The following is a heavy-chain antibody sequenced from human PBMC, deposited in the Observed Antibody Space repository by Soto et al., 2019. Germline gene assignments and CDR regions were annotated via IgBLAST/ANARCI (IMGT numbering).Heavy chain of an antibody. CDR2: IYYSGST. Sequence: PSETLSLTCTVSGGSISSSSYYWGWIRQPPEKGLEWIATIYYSGSTYYSPSLKSRVTISVDTSKNQFSLRLASVTAADTAVYDGERLNTPGWFDPWGQXTLVTVSS. CDR3: ERLNTPGWFDP. J-gene: IGHJ5*02. CDR1: GGSISSSSYY. V-gene: IGHV4-39*01.